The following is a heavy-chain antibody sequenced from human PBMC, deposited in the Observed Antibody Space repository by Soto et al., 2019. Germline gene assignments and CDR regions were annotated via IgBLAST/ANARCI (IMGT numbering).Heavy chain of an antibody. CDR1: GFGFDEYG. Sequence: CAASGFGFDEYGMSWVRQGPGKGLEWVSGINRHGDSTGYADSVMGRFTISRDNAKNSLYLEMNGLRAEDTAFYYCARDHRWGYEYGDYGDSWGQGTLVTVSS. V-gene: IGHV3-20*04. J-gene: IGHJ4*02. CDR2: INRHGDST. CDR3: ARDHRWGYEYGDYGDS. D-gene: IGHD4-17*01.